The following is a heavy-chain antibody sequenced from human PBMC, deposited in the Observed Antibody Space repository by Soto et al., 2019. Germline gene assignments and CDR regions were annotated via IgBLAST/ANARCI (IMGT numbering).Heavy chain of an antibody. CDR3: AISTGGFGGLFVVPSDY. Sequence: EVQLLESGGGLVQAGGSLRLSCAASGFTYESYAMSWVRQAPGKGLEWVSGINSGGTVAHYADSVKGRFAISRDNSKNTLSLEMNSLRVDDTGLYYCAISTGGFGGLFVVPSDYWGQGTLVTVSS. D-gene: IGHD3-16*01. CDR2: INSGGTVA. J-gene: IGHJ4*02. CDR1: GFTYESYA. V-gene: IGHV3-23*01.